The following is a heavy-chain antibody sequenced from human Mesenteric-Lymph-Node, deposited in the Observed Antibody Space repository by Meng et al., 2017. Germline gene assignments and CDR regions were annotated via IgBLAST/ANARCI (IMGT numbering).Heavy chain of an antibody. V-gene: IGHV1-69*05. J-gene: IGHJ4*02. CDR3: ARVVSRGRYLDY. CDR2: IITIFGTA. Sequence: SVKVSCKASGGTFSSYAISWVRQAPGQGLEWMGGIITIFGTANYAQKFQGRVTITTEESTSTAYMELSSLRSEDTAVYYCARVVSRGRYLDYWGQGTRVTVSS. CDR1: GGTFSSYA. D-gene: IGHD3-9*01.